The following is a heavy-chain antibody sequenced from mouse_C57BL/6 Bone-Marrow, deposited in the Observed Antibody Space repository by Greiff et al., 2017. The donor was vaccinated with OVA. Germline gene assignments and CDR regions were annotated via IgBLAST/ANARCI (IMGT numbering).Heavy chain of an antibody. D-gene: IGHD2-4*01. V-gene: IGHV2-9*01. CDR3: ATYDYDVGDYAMDY. Sequence: VKLMESGPGLVAPSQSLSITCTVSGFSLTSYGVDWVRQPPGKGLEWLGVIWGGGSTNYNSALMSRLSISKDNSKSQVFLKMNSLQTDDTAMYYCATYDYDVGDYAMDYWGQGTSVTVSS. J-gene: IGHJ4*01. CDR2: IWGGGST. CDR1: GFSLTSYG.